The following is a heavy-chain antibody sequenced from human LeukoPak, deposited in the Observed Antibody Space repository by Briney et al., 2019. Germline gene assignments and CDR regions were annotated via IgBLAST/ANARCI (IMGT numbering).Heavy chain of an antibody. CDR3: ARMWYHDFWSGYRD. Sequence: SETLSLTCTVSGGSVSSGSYYWSWIRQPPGKGLEWIGYIYYSGSTNYNPSLKSRVTISVDTSKNQFSLKLSSVTAADTAVYYCARMWYHDFWSGYRDWGQGTLVTVSS. CDR1: GGSVSSGSYY. J-gene: IGHJ4*02. D-gene: IGHD3-3*01. CDR2: IYYSGST. V-gene: IGHV4-61*01.